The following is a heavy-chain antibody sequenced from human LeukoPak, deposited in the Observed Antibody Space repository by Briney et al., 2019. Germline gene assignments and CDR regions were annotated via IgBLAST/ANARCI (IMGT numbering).Heavy chain of an antibody. Sequence: AAVKVSCKSSGYTFTSYDINWMRQATGQGLEWMGWMNPNSGNTGYAQKFQGRVSMTRNTSISTAYMELSSLRSEDTAVYYCARGLGYSYGSSDYWGQGTLVTVSS. D-gene: IGHD5-18*01. CDR2: MNPNSGNT. CDR3: ARGLGYSYGSSDY. J-gene: IGHJ4*02. V-gene: IGHV1-8*01. CDR1: GYTFTSYD.